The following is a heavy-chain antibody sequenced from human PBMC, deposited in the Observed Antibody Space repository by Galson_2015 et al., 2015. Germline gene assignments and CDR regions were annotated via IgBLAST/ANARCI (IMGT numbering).Heavy chain of an antibody. V-gene: IGHV3-23*01. CDR2: IGGTSGTT. CDR3: ANTRRGAILASFDI. Sequence: SLRLSCAASGFTFSSYAMSWVRQAPGKGLEWVSAIGGTSGTTYYADSVKGRFTISRDNSKNTLYLQMNSLTVEDTAAYYCANTRRGAILASFDIWGQGTMVTVSS. CDR1: GFTFSSYA. J-gene: IGHJ3*02.